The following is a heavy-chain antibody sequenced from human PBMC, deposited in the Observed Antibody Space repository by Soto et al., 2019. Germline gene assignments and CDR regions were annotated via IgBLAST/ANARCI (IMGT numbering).Heavy chain of an antibody. V-gene: IGHV4-59*08. D-gene: IGHD5-18*01. CDR3: ACIFSGGYSYGLYYYGMDA. J-gene: IGHJ6*02. CDR2: IYYSGSS. Sequence: SETLSLSCTVSGGSIGNSYWSWIRQSPGKGLEWIGYIYYSGSSNYNPSLKSRVTISVDTSKNQFSLKLSSVTAADTAVYYCACIFSGGYSYGLYYYGMDAWGQWTTVT. CDR1: GGSIGNSY.